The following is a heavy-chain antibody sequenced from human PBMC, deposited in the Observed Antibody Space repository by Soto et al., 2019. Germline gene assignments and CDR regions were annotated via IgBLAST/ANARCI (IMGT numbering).Heavy chain of an antibody. D-gene: IGHD4-4*01. CDR2: IIPIFGTA. CDR3: ARSGEDGMATVLTPFDY. J-gene: IGHJ4*02. CDR1: GGTFSSYA. V-gene: IGHV1-69*13. Sequence: ASVKVSCKASGGTFSSYAISWVRQAPGQGLEWMGGIIPIFGTANYAQKFQGRVTITADESTSTAYMELSSLRSEDTAVYYCARSGEDGMATVLTPFDYWGQGTLVTVSS.